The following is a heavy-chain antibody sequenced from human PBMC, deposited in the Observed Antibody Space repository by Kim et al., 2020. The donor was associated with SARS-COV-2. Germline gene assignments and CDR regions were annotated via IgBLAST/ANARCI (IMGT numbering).Heavy chain of an antibody. CDR3: VRAVGSSWYLSGYYYYGMDV. CDR1: GFTFSSYE. J-gene: IGHJ6*02. Sequence: GGSLRLSCAASGFTFSSYEMNWVRQAPGKGLEWVSYISSSGSTIYYADSVKGRFTISRDNAKNSLYLQMNSLRAEDTAVYYCVRAVGSSWYLSGYYYYGMDVWGQGTTVTVSS. CDR2: ISSSGSTI. D-gene: IGHD6-13*01. V-gene: IGHV3-48*03.